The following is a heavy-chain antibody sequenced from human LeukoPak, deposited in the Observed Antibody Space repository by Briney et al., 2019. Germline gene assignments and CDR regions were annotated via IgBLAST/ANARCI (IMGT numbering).Heavy chain of an antibody. J-gene: IGHJ4*02. V-gene: IGHV3-21*01. Sequence: GGSLLLSCAASGFTFNSYSMTWFRQAPGKGLEWVSSISGRSGYIYYADSMKGRFTISRDNAKSSLYLQIESLGPADTATYYCARLGCHGTGTLGSFFPAHFDSWGQGTLVIVSS. CDR3: ARLGCHGTGTLGSFFPAHFDS. CDR2: ISGRSGYI. CDR1: GFTFNSYS. D-gene: IGHD3-10*01.